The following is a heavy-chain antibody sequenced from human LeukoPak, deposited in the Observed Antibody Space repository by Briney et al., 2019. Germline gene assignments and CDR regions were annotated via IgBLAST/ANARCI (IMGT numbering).Heavy chain of an antibody. J-gene: IGHJ4*01. D-gene: IGHD3-9*01. V-gene: IGHV3-48*03. CDR2: MSRTADRI. CDR3: ATRLPFTGYKN. Sequence: PGGSLRLSCTIFGGTLSTYEFNWVHQAPGKRPEWISYMSRTADRIDHADSVKGRFTMSRDNAKNSVYLQMNSLRVDDTAIYYCATRLPFTGYKNWGQGTLVTVSS. CDR1: GGTLSTYE.